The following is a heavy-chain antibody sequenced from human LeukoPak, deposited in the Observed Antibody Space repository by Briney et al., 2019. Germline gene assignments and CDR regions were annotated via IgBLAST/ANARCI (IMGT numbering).Heavy chain of an antibody. Sequence: SGGSLRLFCAPSGFTFSSYAMSCARQAPGEGLECLSAFKGNGVHTYYADSVKARYTLSRQNSKNTLYPQMNSLSAERTSVYHCAKDAEASTQITMIVVVITEYFDYWGQGTLVTVSS. CDR2: FKGNGVHT. J-gene: IGHJ4*02. D-gene: IGHD3-22*01. V-gene: IGHV3-23*01. CDR3: AKDAEASTQITMIVVVITEYFDY. CDR1: GFTFSSYA.